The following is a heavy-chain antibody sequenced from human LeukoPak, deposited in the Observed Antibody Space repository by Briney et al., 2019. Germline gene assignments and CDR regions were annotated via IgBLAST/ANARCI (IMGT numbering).Heavy chain of an antibody. V-gene: IGHV4-59*01. CDR1: GSSISSYY. D-gene: IGHD1-14*01. Sequence: SETLSLTCAVSGSSISSYYWSWIRQPPGKGLEWIGYIYYSGSTNYNPSLKSRVTISVDTSKNQFSLKLSSVTAADTAVYYCARCSEPYYFDYWGQGTLVTVSS. CDR2: IYYSGST. CDR3: ARCSEPYYFDY. J-gene: IGHJ4*02.